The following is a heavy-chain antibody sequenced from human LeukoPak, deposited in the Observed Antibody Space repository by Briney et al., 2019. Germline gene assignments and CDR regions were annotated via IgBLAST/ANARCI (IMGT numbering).Heavy chain of an antibody. CDR3: AKDKWYGYYYDRRAFDY. Sequence: GSLTLSCAASRFTFSNYCIQWVRHAPGEGREWVAFILNDGNNKFYRDSVEGRFTIYRDNPENTLYLQMNSERAEDTAVYYCAKDKWYGYYYDRRAFDYWGEATLVSVCS. D-gene: IGHD3-22*01. J-gene: IGHJ4*02. CDR1: RFTFSNYC. V-gene: IGHV3-30*02. CDR2: ILNDGNNK.